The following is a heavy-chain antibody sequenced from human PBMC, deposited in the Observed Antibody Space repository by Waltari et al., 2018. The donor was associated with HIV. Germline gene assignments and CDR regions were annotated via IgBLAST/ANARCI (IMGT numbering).Heavy chain of an antibody. V-gene: IGHV3-48*01. D-gene: IGHD4-17*01. J-gene: IGHJ6*02. Sequence: EVQLVESGGGLVQPGGSLRLPCAASGCTFSSYSMNWVRQAPGKGLEWVSYISSSSSTINYADSVKGRFTISRDNAKNSLYLQMNSLRAEDTAVYYCARSTTVTNYYYYGMDVWGQGTTVTVSS. CDR1: GCTFSSYS. CDR3: ARSTTVTNYYYYGMDV. CDR2: ISSSSSTI.